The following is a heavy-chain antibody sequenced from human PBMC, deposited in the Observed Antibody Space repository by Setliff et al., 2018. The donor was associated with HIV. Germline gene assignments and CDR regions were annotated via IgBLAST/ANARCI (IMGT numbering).Heavy chain of an antibody. CDR2: IKSKTDGGTT. J-gene: IGHJ4*02. CDR1: GFTFSNAW. V-gene: IGHV3-15*01. CDR3: TSGASLLGAKEVFFDY. Sequence: GGSLRLSCEASGFTFSNAWMSWVRQAPGKGLEWVGRIKSKTDGGTTEYAAPVKGRFSISRDDSKNTLSLQMNILKIEDTAVYYCTSGASLLGAKEVFFDYWGQGALVTVSS. D-gene: IGHD1-26*01.